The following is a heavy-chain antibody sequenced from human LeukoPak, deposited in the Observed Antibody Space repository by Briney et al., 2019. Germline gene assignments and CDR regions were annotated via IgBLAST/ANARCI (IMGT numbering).Heavy chain of an antibody. CDR2: FDPEDGET. CDR3: ATGGAAAGTGRLDY. CDR1: GYTLTELS. V-gene: IGHV1-24*01. D-gene: IGHD6-13*01. J-gene: IGHJ4*02. Sequence: ASVKVSCKVSGYTLTELSMHWVRQAPGKGLEWMGGFDPEDGETIYAQKFQGRVTMTEDTSTDTAYMELSSLRSEDTAVYYCATGGAAAGTGRLDYWGQGTLVTVSS.